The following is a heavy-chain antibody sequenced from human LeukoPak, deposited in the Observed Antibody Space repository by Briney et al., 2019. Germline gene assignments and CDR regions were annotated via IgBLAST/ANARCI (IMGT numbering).Heavy chain of an antibody. D-gene: IGHD2-15*01. V-gene: IGHV3-30*04. CDR1: GFTFSSYA. CDR2: TSFDGSDK. Sequence: GGSLRLSCAASGFTFSSYAMHWVRQAPGKGLEWVAVTSFDGSDKFYADSVKGRFTISRDNSKNTLYLQMNSLRAEDTAVYYCAKDEDVGSFDYWGQGTLVTVSS. CDR3: AKDEDVGSFDY. J-gene: IGHJ4*02.